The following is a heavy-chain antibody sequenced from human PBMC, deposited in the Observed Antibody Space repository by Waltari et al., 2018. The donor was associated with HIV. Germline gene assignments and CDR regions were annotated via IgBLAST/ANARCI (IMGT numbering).Heavy chain of an antibody. CDR1: GFIFTDFA. Sequence: QLLESGGGLVEPGGSLRLSCAASGFIFTDFAMDWVRQAPGKGLEWVSAIRGGGETFYADSVKGRLTISRDNSKNTLYLQMNSLRADDAAVYYCVKDSGRAADVFDLWGQGTMVTVSS. J-gene: IGHJ3*01. V-gene: IGHV3-23*01. CDR2: IRGGGET. CDR3: VKDSGRAADVFDL. D-gene: IGHD3-10*01.